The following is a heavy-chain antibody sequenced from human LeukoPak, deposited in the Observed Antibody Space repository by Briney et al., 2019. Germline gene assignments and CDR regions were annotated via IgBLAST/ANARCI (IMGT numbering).Heavy chain of an antibody. CDR2: AYYRSKWYN. Sequence: SGPTLVKPSQTLSLTCAISGDSVSSNSAAWNWIRQSPSRGLEWLGRAYYRSKWYNDYAVSVKSRITINPDTSKNQFSLQLNSVTPEDTAVYYCARGYSSSWYLYYYYMDVWGKGTTVTVSS. V-gene: IGHV6-1*01. J-gene: IGHJ6*03. CDR1: GDSVSSNSAA. D-gene: IGHD6-13*01. CDR3: ARGYSSSWYLYYYYMDV.